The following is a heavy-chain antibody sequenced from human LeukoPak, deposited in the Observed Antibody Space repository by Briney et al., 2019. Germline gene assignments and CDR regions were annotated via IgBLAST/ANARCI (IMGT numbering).Heavy chain of an antibody. J-gene: IGHJ6*02. CDR3: ARGLYGSGRQKVPYYYYYYGMDV. V-gene: IGHV4-34*01. CDR1: GGSFSGYY. Sequence: SETLSLTCAVYGGSFSGYYWSWIRQPPGKGLEWIGEINHSGSTNYNPSLKSRVTISVDTSKNQFSLKLCSVTAADTAVYYCARGLYGSGRQKVPYYYYYYGMDVWGQGTTVTVSS. D-gene: IGHD3-10*01. CDR2: INHSGST.